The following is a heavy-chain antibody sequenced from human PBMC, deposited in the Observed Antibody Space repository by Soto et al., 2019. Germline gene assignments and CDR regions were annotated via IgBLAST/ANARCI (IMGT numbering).Heavy chain of an antibody. J-gene: IGHJ4*02. CDR1: GGSFSGYY. CDR2: INHSGST. CDR3: ARGLGGPDY. D-gene: IGHD2-15*01. Sequence: SETLSLTCAVYGGSFSGYYWSWIRQPPGKGLEWIGEINHSGSTNYNPSLKSRVTISVDTSKNQFSLKLSSVTAADTAVYYCARGLGGPDYWGQGTLVTVS. V-gene: IGHV4-34*01.